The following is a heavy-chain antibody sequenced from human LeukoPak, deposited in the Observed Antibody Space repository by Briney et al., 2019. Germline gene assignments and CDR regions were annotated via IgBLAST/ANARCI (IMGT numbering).Heavy chain of an antibody. J-gene: IGHJ6*02. CDR1: GGTFSSYA. CDR3: ATRATAMARVYYYYGMDV. D-gene: IGHD5-18*01. Sequence: GASVKVSCKASGGTFSSYAISWVRQAPGQGLEWMGGIIPIFGTANYAQKFQGRVTITADESTSTAYMELSSLRSEDTAVYYCATRATAMARVYYYYGMDVWGQGTTVTVSS. V-gene: IGHV1-69*13. CDR2: IIPIFGTA.